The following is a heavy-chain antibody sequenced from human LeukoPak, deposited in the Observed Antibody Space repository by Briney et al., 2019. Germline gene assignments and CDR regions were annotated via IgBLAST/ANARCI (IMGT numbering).Heavy chain of an antibody. CDR1: VGSISSYY. J-gene: IGHJ4*02. V-gene: IGHV4-4*07. CDR3: ARDNMVANAIPVDY. D-gene: IGHD2-21*01. CDR2: IYTSGST. Sequence: SETLSLTCTVSVGSISSYYWSWIRQPAGKGLEWIGRIYTSGSTNYNPSLKSRVTMSVDTSKNQFSLKLSSVTAADTAVYYCARDNMVANAIPVDYWGQGTLVTVSS.